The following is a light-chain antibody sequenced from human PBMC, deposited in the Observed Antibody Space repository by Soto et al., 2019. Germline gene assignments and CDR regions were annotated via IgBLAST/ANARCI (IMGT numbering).Light chain of an antibody. V-gene: IGLV1-40*01. CDR2: DNS. J-gene: IGLJ2*01. CDR3: HSYDVSLRGPA. CDR1: RSNIGAGYD. Sequence: QTVLTQPPSLSGAPGQRVTISCTGSRSNIGAGYDVHWYQHLPGTAPKVLIFDNSNRPSGVPDRFSGSKSGTSASLAITGLQAEDEAVYYCHSYDVSLRGPAFGGGTKVTVL.